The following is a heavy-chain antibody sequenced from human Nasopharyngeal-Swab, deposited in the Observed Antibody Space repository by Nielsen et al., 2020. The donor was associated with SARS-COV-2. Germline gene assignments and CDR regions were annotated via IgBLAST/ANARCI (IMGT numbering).Heavy chain of an antibody. D-gene: IGHD1-7*01. Sequence: ASVKVSCKASGYTFTTYAIHWVRQAPGQRPEWMGWIIPGNGNTKYSQNFQGRVTITGDTSVTTVYMELSGLTSEDTAVYYCARRVVGSTNYFDYWGQGTLVTVSS. CDR3: ARRVVGSTNYFDY. V-gene: IGHV1-3*01. CDR1: GYTFTTYA. J-gene: IGHJ4*02. CDR2: IIPGNGNT.